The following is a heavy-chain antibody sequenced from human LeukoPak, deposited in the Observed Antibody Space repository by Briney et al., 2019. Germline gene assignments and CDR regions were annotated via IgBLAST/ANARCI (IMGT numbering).Heavy chain of an antibody. D-gene: IGHD5-12*01. CDR3: ARDFKVATFNAFDI. CDR1: GFTFSSYC. CDR2: ISSSGSTI. Sequence: GGSLRLSCAASGFTFSSYCMNWVRQAPGKGLEWVSYISSSGSTIYYADSVKGRFTISRDNAKNSLYLQMNSLRAEDTAVYYCARDFKVATFNAFDIWGQGTMVTVSS. J-gene: IGHJ3*02. V-gene: IGHV3-48*04.